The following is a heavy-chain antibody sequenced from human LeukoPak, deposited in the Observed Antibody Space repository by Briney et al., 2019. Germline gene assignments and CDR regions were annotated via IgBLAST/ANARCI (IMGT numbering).Heavy chain of an antibody. J-gene: IGHJ4*02. D-gene: IGHD3-22*01. CDR3: ARDALYDTSGYYSGY. V-gene: IGHV3-20*04. Sequence: PGGSLRLSCAASGFSFDDYGMSWVRQAPGKGLEWVSAINWNGDSIGYADSAKGRFTISRDNAKNSLYLLMNSLRAEDTALYYCARDALYDTSGYYSGYWGQGTLVTVSS. CDR1: GFSFDDYG. CDR2: INWNGDSI.